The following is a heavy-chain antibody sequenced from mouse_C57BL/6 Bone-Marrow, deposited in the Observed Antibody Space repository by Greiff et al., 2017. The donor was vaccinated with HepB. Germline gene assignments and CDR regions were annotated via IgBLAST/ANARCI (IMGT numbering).Heavy chain of an antibody. J-gene: IGHJ2*01. CDR1: GFTFSDYG. D-gene: IGHD1-1*01. Sequence: EVMLVDFGGGLVKPGGSLKLSCAASGFTFSDYGMHWVRQAPEKGLEWVAYISSGSSTIYYADTVKGRFTISRDNAKNTLFLQMTSLRSEDTAMYYCASTVFDYWGQGTTLTVSS. CDR2: ISSGSSTI. V-gene: IGHV5-17*01. CDR3: ASTVFDY.